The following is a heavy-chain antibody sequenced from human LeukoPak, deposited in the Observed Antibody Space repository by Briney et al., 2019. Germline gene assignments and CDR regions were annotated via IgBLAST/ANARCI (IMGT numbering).Heavy chain of an antibody. J-gene: IGHJ4*02. D-gene: IGHD3-22*01. CDR1: GGSISSYY. Sequence: SETLSLTCTVSGGSISSYYRSWIRQPPGKGLEWIGYIYYSGSTNYNPSLKSRVTISVDTSKNQFSLKLSSVTAADTAVYYCARLYYDSSGYRFDYWGQGTLVTVSS. CDR3: ARLYYDSSGYRFDY. V-gene: IGHV4-59*08. CDR2: IYYSGST.